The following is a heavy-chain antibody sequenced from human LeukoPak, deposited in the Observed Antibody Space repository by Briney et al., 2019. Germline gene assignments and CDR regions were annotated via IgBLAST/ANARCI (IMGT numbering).Heavy chain of an antibody. J-gene: IGHJ5*02. D-gene: IGHD1-1*01. Sequence: GGSLRLSCAASGFTFSDYYMSWIRHAPGKGLEWGSYISNSGNTIYYADSVKGRFTIFRDNAKNSLYLQMNSLRAEDTAVYYCARRGVQLQRISWFDPWGQGTLVTVSS. CDR1: GFTFSDYY. CDR3: ARRGVQLQRISWFDP. CDR2: ISNSGNTI. V-gene: IGHV3-11*01.